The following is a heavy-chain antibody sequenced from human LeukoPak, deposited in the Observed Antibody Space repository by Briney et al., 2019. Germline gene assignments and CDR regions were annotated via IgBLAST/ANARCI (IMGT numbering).Heavy chain of an antibody. D-gene: IGHD3-3*01. V-gene: IGHV3-30*18. CDR1: GFTFSSYG. CDR2: ISYDGSNK. CDR3: VKDEYYDFWSGYSRRFPSDY. Sequence: GGSLRLSCAVSGFTFSSYGMHWVRQASGKGLEWVAVISYDGSNKYYADSVKGRFTISRDNSKNTLYLQMNSLRAEDTAVYYCVKDEYYDFWSGYSRRFPSDYWGQGTLVTVSS. J-gene: IGHJ4*02.